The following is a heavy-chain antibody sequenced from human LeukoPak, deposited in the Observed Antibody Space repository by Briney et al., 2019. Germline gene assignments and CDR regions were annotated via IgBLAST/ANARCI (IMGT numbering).Heavy chain of an antibody. CDR2: INPNSGGT. CDR3: ARANALYCSSTSCLFDY. J-gene: IGHJ4*02. Sequence: ASVKVSCKASGYTFTGYYMHWVRQAPGQGLEWMAWINPNSGGTYYAQNFHYRITMTRDTSISTAYMELSRLRSDDTAIYYCARANALYCSSTSCLFDYWGQGTLVTVSS. V-gene: IGHV1-2*02. D-gene: IGHD2-2*01. CDR1: GYTFTGYY.